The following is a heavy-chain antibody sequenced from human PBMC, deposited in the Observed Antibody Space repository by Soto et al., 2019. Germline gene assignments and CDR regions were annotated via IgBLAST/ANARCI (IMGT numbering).Heavy chain of an antibody. CDR1: GFTFTSSA. J-gene: IGHJ6*02. D-gene: IGHD5-12*01. CDR3: AVGYSDYDFAVAGGYYYGMDV. V-gene: IGHV1-58*01. Sequence: QMQLVQSGPEVKKPGTSVKVSCKASGFTFTSSAVQWVRQARGQRLEWLGWIVVGSGNTNYAQKFQERVTITRDMSTSTAYMELSSLRSEATAVYYCAVGYSDYDFAVAGGYYYGMDVWGQGTTVTVSS. CDR2: IVVGSGNT.